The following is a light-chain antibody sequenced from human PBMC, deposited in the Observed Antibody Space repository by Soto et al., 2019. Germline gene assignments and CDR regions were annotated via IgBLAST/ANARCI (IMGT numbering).Light chain of an antibody. V-gene: IGLV2-8*01. CDR1: SSDVGGYDH. CDR3: SSDAGNYNYV. J-gene: IGLJ1*01. Sequence: QSVLTQPPSASGSPGQSVTIPCTGTSSDVGGYDHVFWYQQHPGKAPKLMIYEVTKRPAGVPDRFSGSKSGNTASLTVSGLQAEDEADYYCSSDAGNYNYVFGTGTKVTVL. CDR2: EVT.